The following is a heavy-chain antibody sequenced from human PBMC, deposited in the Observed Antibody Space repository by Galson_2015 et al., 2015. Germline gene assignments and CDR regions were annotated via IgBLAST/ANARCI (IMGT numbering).Heavy chain of an antibody. CDR1: GFSLKTHGVG. CDR3: AHRLGYSYGRGFDY. J-gene: IGHJ4*02. Sequence: PALVKPTQTLTLTCTFSGFSLKTHGVGVGWIRQPPGKALEWLAVIYWDDDKRYSPSLKSRLTITKDTSKNQVVLTMTNMDPVDTATYYCAHRLGYSYGRGFDYWGQGVLVTVSS. CDR2: IYWDDDK. D-gene: IGHD5-18*01. V-gene: IGHV2-5*02.